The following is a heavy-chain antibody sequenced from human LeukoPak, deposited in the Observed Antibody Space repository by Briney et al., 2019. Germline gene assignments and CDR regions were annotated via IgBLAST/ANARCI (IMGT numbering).Heavy chain of an antibody. CDR2: FYNSGDT. V-gene: IGHV4-59*01. J-gene: IGHJ4*02. CDR3: ARLGFYSGYFDH. Sequence: PSETLSLTCTVSGDSISTYLWSWIRQAPGRGLEWIGYFYNSGDTKLNPSLKSRVAISVDTPKNQYSLKMSPLTTADTAVYFCARLGFYSGYFDHWGQGILSPSPQ. CDR1: GDSISTYL. D-gene: IGHD2-15*01.